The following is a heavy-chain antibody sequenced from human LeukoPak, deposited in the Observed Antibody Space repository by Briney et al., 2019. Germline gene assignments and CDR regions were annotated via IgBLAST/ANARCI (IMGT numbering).Heavy chain of an antibody. D-gene: IGHD1-26*01. V-gene: IGHV3-74*01. J-gene: IGHJ4*02. CDR3: TKRVKYGGTWDHFAD. CDR2: INSDGSST. Sequence: GGSLRLSCAVSGFTFSSYWMHWVRQAPGKGLVWASRINSDGSSTIYADSVKGRFTISRDNSKSTLILQMNSLRVEDTALYYCTKRVKYGGTWDHFADWGQGTLVTVSS. CDR1: GFTFSSYW.